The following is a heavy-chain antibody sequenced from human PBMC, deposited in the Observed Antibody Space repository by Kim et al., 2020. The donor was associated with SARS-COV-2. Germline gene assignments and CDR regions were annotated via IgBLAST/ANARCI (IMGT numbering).Heavy chain of an antibody. CDR1: GYTFTSYA. J-gene: IGHJ5*02. D-gene: IGHD3-3*01. V-gene: IGHV7-4-1*02. CDR3: ARVQPLTYYDFWSGYVGSRDWFDP. CDR2: INTNTGNP. Sequence: ASVKVSCKASGYTFTSYAMNWVRQAPGQGLEWMGWINTNTGNPTYAQGFTGRFVFSLDTSVSTAYLQISSLKAEDTAVYYCARVQPLTYYDFWSGYVGSRDWFDPWGQRTLVTVSS.